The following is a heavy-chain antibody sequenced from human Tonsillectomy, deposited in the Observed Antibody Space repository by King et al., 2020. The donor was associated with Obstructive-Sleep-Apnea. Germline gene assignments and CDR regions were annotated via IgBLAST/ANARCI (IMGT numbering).Heavy chain of an antibody. J-gene: IGHJ4*02. CDR3: AKGAPPLLWFGERYYFDY. CDR2: ISWHSGSI. Sequence: VQLVESGGGLVQPGRSLRLSCAASGFTFDDYAMHWVRQAPGKSLEWVSGISWHSGSIGSSYSVKGRFTISRDNAKNSLYLQMNSLRAEDTALYYCAKGAPPLLWFGERYYFDYWGQGTLVTVSS. V-gene: IGHV3-9*01. D-gene: IGHD3-10*01. CDR1: GFTFDDYA.